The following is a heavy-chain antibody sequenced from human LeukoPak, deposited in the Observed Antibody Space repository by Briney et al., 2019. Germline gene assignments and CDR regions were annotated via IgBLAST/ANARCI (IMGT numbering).Heavy chain of an antibody. Sequence: GGSLRLSCAASGFTFNSFDMHWVCQPPGKGLEWVAFIRYDGSNKYYADSVKGRFTISRDNSKNTLYLQMNSLRAEDTAVYYCAKSYEGATDYWGQGTLVTVSS. J-gene: IGHJ4*02. V-gene: IGHV3-30*02. CDR1: GFTFNSFD. CDR2: IRYDGSNK. D-gene: IGHD1-26*01. CDR3: AKSYEGATDY.